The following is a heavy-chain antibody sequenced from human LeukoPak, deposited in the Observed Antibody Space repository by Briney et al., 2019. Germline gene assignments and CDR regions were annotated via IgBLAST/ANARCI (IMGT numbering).Heavy chain of an antibody. V-gene: IGHV3-21*01. D-gene: IGHD7-27*01. Sequence: GGSLRLSCAASGFTFSSYSMNWVRQAPGKGLEWVSSISSSSSYIYYADSVKGRFTISRDNAKNSLYLQMNSLRAEDTAVYYCARGLRGRTGGYFDYWGQGTLVTVSS. J-gene: IGHJ4*02. CDR3: ARGLRGRTGGYFDY. CDR1: GFTFSSYS. CDR2: ISSSSSYI.